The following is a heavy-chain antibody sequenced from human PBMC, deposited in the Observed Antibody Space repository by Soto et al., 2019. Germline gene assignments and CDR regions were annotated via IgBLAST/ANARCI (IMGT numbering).Heavy chain of an antibody. V-gene: IGHV4-61*01. CDR1: GGSFKSGSYS. D-gene: IGHD3-3*01. CDR2: AYHTGRT. J-gene: IGHJ4*02. CDR3: EWDFAYFDS. Sequence: SETLSLTCTVSGGSFKSGSYSWSWLRQPPGKGLEWIGYAYHTGRTSYNPSLKSRVSISMDTSKNQFSLNLDSVTAADTAVYFCEWDFAYFDSWGQGTLVTVSS.